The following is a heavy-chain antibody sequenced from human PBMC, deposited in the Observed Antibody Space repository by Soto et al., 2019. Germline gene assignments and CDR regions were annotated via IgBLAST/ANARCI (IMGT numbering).Heavy chain of an antibody. D-gene: IGHD4-17*01. CDR1: GDSISSNKW. J-gene: IGHJ4*02. CDR2: IYHSGSS. CDR3: AKSTVTEEY. V-gene: IGHV4-4*02. Sequence: QVHLQESGPGLVKPSGTLSLICAVSGDSISSNKWWGWVRQPPGKGLAWIGEIYHSGSSNYNPSLKSRVTISVDKSKNQFSLNLSSVTAADTAMYYCAKSTVTEEYWGQGTLVTVSS.